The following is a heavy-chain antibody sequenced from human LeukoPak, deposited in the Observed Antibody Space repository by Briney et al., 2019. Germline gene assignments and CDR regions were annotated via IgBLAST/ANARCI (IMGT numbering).Heavy chain of an antibody. V-gene: IGHV1-18*01. CDR1: GYTFTTYG. CDR2: ISAYNGNT. J-gene: IGHJ4*02. D-gene: IGHD3-9*01. CDR3: ATISHYDILTGQKGDY. Sequence: ASVKVSCKASGYTFTTYGISWVRQAPGQGLEWMGWISAYNGNTNYAQKLQGRLTMTTVTSTSTAYMELRSLRSDDTAVYYCATISHYDILTGQKGDYWGQGTLVTVSS.